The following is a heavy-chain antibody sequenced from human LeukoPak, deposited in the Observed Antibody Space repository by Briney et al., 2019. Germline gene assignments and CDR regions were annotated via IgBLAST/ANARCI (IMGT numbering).Heavy chain of an antibody. D-gene: IGHD5-12*01. J-gene: IGHJ4*02. CDR1: GYTFTGYY. CDR3: ARDLGGGIVATIINKPYGDYDLVFDY. Sequence: GASVKVSCKASGYTFTGYYMHWVRQAPGQGLEWMGWINPNSGGTNYAQKFQGRVTMTRDTSISTAYMELSRLRSDDTAVYYCARDLGGGIVATIINKPYGDYDLVFDYWGQGTLVTVSS. V-gene: IGHV1-2*02. CDR2: INPNSGGT.